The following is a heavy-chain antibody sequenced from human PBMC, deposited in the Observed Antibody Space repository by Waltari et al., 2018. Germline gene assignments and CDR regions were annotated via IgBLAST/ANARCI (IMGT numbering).Heavy chain of an antibody. Sequence: EVQLVESGGGLVKPGESLRLSCVTSGFTFSGSSMNWVRQAPGKGREWGASTSSASSFIYYGESVKGRFTISRDNAKSLLYLQMNSLRAEDSGLYFCTRDLYGSGGDWFDPWGQGTLVTVSS. CDR1: GFTFSGSS. V-gene: IGHV3-21*02. CDR2: TSSASSFI. CDR3: TRDLYGSGGDWFDP. D-gene: IGHD3-10*01. J-gene: IGHJ5*02.